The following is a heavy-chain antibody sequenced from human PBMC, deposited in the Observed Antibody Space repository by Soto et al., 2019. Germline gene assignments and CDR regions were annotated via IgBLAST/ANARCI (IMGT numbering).Heavy chain of an antibody. J-gene: IGHJ4*02. CDR2: INAGNGNT. D-gene: IGHD6-19*01. CDR3: ARDRRFVAVAGPLFDY. V-gene: IGHV1-3*01. CDR1: GYTFTSYA. Sequence: GASVKVSCKDSGYTFTSYAMHWVRQAPGQRLEWMGWINAGNGNTKYSQKFQGRVTITRDTSASTAYMELSSLRSEDTAVYYCARDRRFVAVAGPLFDYWGQGTLVTVSS.